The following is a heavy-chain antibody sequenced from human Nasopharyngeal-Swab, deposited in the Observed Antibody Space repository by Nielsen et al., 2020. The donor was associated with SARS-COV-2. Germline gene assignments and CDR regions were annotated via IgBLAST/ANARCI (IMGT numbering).Heavy chain of an antibody. D-gene: IGHD1-1*01. V-gene: IGHV1-2*04. J-gene: IGHJ5*02. CDR3: AREKSWNDGNWFDT. Sequence: ASVKVSCKASGYTFTGYYMHWVRQAPGQGLEWMGWINPNSGGTNYAQKFQGWVTMTRDTSISTAYMELSRLRSDDTAVYYCAREKSWNDGNWFDTWGQGTLVTVSS. CDR1: GYTFTGYY. CDR2: INPNSGGT.